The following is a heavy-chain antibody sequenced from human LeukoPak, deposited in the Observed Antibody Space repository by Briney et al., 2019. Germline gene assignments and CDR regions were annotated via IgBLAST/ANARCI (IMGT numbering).Heavy chain of an antibody. CDR3: ATSVPDVWGRLSFDP. D-gene: IGHD3-16*01. CDR2: IIPILATA. CDR1: GGTFTSYA. Sequence: SVKVSCKASGGTFTSYAISWVRQAPGQGLEWMGGIIPILATANYAQKFQGRVTITTDESTSTAYMELSRLRSEDTAVYYCATSVPDVWGRLSFDPWGQGTQVTVSS. J-gene: IGHJ5*02. V-gene: IGHV1-69*05.